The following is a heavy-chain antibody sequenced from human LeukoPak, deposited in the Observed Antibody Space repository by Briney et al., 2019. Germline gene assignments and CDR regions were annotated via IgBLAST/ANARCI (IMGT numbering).Heavy chain of an antibody. CDR3: ARHLGATVNTLYYFDY. D-gene: IGHD4-17*01. Sequence: GESLKISCKGSGYRFISYWIGWVRQMPGKGLEWMGIIYPGDSDTRYSPSFQGQVTISADKSISTAYLQWSSLKASDTAMYYCARHLGATVNTLYYFDYWGQGTLVTVSS. V-gene: IGHV5-51*01. CDR1: GYRFISYW. J-gene: IGHJ4*02. CDR2: IYPGDSDT.